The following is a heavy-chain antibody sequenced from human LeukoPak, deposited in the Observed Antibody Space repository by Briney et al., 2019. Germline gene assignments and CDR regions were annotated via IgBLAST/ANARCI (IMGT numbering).Heavy chain of an antibody. V-gene: IGHV1-69-2*01. J-gene: IGHJ1*01. CDR2: VDPEDGET. CDR1: GYTFTDYY. Sequence: ASVTISCKVSGYTFTDYYMHWVQQPPVKGLEWMGLVDPEDGETIYAEKFQGRVTVTADTSTDTAYMELSSLRSEDTAVYYCATVYCGGDCYPAEYCQHWGQGTLVTVSS. D-gene: IGHD2-21*01. CDR3: ATVYCGGDCYPAEYCQH.